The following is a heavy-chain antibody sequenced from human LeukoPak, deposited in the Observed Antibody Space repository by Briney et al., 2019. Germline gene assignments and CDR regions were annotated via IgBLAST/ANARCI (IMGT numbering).Heavy chain of an antibody. D-gene: IGHD6-19*01. CDR3: ARNAKWLSYSMDV. Sequence: PGGSLRLSCAASGFTLSLYWISWVRQAPGKGLEWVANIKQDGSEMYYVDSVKGRFTISRDNAKSSVYLQMNSLRVEDTAVYYCARNAKWLSYSMDVWGQGTTVTVSS. V-gene: IGHV3-7*01. CDR1: GFTLSLYW. J-gene: IGHJ6*02. CDR2: IKQDGSEM.